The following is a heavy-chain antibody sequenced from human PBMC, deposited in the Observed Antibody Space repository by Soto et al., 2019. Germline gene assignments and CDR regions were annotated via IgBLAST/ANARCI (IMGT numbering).Heavy chain of an antibody. V-gene: IGHV4-59*01. CDR2: IYNIGST. CDR3: AIYLMTAALLRSSVS. Sequence: SETLSLTCTVSGVSISGYYWSWLRQPPGKGLEWIGYIYNIGSTNYNPSLRSRVTMSIDTSQEQFSLKVSSVTAADTAVYYCAIYLMTAALLRSSVSRGQGTLLTRSS. D-gene: IGHD2-2*01. J-gene: IGHJ4*02. CDR1: GVSISGYY.